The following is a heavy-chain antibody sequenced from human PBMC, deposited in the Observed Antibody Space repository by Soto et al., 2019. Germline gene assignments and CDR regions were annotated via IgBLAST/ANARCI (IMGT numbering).Heavy chain of an antibody. Sequence: QITLKESGPTLVKPTQTLTLTCTFSGFSLSTSGVGVGWIRQPPGKALEWLALIYWDDDKRYSPSLKSRLTIRKXXSKSQVVLTMTNMDPVDTATYYCAHHGYYSYGLDVWGHGTTVTVSS. V-gene: IGHV2-5*02. CDR1: GFSLSTSGVG. J-gene: IGHJ6*02. CDR2: IYWDDDK. CDR3: AHHGYYSYGLDV.